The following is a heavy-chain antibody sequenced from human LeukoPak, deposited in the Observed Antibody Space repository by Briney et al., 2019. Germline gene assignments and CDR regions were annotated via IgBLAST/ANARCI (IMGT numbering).Heavy chain of an antibody. CDR1: GGTFSSYA. D-gene: IGHD4-17*01. V-gene: IGHV1-69*01. CDR2: IIPIFGTA. Sequence: SVKVSCXASGGTFSSYAISWVRQAPGRGLEWMGGIIPIFGTANYAQKFQGRVTITADESTSTAYMELSSLRSEDTAVYYCARDFGTTVTNYYYYYYMDVWGKGTTVTVSS. J-gene: IGHJ6*03. CDR3: ARDFGTTVTNYYYYYYMDV.